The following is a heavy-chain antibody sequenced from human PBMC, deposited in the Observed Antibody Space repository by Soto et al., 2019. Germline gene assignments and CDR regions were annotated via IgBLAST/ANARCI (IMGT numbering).Heavy chain of an antibody. CDR2: IYPADPNT. J-gene: IGHJ6*02. CDR3: ARPFGMDV. V-gene: IGHV5-51*01. Sequence: GESLKISCQGSGYTFTSYWIGWVRQMPGKGLEWVAIIYPADPNTRYSPSFRGQVTISADKSISTAYLQWSSLKASDTAIYYCARPFGMDVWGQGTTVTVSS. CDR1: GYTFTSYW.